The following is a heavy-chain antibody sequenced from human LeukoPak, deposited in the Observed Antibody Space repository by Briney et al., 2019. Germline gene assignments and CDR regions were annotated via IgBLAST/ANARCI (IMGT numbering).Heavy chain of an antibody. Sequence: SETLSLTCTVSGGSISSYYWSWIRQPPGKGLEWIGYIYYSGSTNYNPSLKSRVTISVDTSKNQFSLKLSSVTAADTAVYYCARGDYDFWSGYPTDYHFDYWGQGTLVTVSS. CDR3: ARGDYDFWSGYPTDYHFDY. J-gene: IGHJ4*02. V-gene: IGHV4-59*01. CDR1: GGSISSYY. CDR2: IYYSGST. D-gene: IGHD3-3*01.